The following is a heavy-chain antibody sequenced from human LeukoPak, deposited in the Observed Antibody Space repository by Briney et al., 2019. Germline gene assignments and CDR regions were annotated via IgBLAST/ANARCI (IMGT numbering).Heavy chain of an antibody. V-gene: IGHV3-21*01. J-gene: IGHJ4*02. Sequence: GGSLRLSCAASGFTFSDYTMHWVRQAPGKGLEWVSSISGSGTYIYHADSVKGRFTISRDNSRSTLYLQMNSLRPEDTAIYYCAREGYYGSGSPPSLYFDYWGQGTLVTVSS. CDR1: GFTFSDYT. D-gene: IGHD3-10*01. CDR3: AREGYYGSGSPPSLYFDY. CDR2: ISGSGTYI.